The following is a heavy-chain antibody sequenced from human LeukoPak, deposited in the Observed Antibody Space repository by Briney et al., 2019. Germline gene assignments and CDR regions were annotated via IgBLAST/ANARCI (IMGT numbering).Heavy chain of an antibody. CDR3: ARRIPEAAAVFDYYMDV. V-gene: IGHV3-64*01. CDR2: ISSNGGST. CDR1: GFTFSSYA. D-gene: IGHD6-13*01. J-gene: IGHJ6*03. Sequence: PGGSLRLSCAASGFTFSSYAMHWVRQAPGKGLEYVSAISSNGGSTYYANSVKGRFTISRDNSKNTLYLQMGSLRAEDMAVYYCARRIPEAAAVFDYYMDVWGKGTTVTISS.